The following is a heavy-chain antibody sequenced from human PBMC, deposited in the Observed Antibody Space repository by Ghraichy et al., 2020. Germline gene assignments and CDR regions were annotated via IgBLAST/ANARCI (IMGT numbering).Heavy chain of an antibody. Sequence: SETLSLTCAVSGGSISSGGYSWSWIRQPPGKGLEWIGYIYHSGSTYYNPSLKSRVTISVDRSKNQFSLKLSSVTAADTAVYYCARARCSSTSCHRSNWFDPWGQGTLVTVSS. CDR2: IYHSGST. CDR1: GGSISSGGYS. J-gene: IGHJ5*02. V-gene: IGHV4-30-2*01. D-gene: IGHD2-2*01. CDR3: ARARCSSTSCHRSNWFDP.